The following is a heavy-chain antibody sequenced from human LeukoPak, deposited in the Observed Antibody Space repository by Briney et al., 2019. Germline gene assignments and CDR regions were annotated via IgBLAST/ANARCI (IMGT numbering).Heavy chain of an antibody. J-gene: IGHJ4*02. CDR2: IDYSGST. CDR3: ARHSPDYSASSGYYLDY. CDR1: GGSISSSSYY. Sequence: SETLSLTCTVSGGSISSSSYYWGWIRQPRGKGLEWIGSIDYSGSTYYNPSFKSRVTISVDTSKNQFSLKLSSVTAADTAVYYCARHSPDYSASSGYYLDYCGQGTLVTVSP. D-gene: IGHD3-22*01. V-gene: IGHV4-39*01.